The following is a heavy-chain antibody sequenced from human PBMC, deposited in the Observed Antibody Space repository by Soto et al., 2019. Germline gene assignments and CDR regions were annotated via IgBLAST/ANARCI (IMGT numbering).Heavy chain of an antibody. CDR2: AYYRSQWFY. CDR1: GDSVSSNSAA. D-gene: IGHD3-10*01. Sequence: SQTLSLTCAISGDSVSSNSAAWNWIRQSPSRGLEWLGRAYYRSQWFYDSAVSVKSRITVIPDTSKNQFSLKLSSVTAADTAVYYCARGAHPPMVRGVPAFDYWGQGTLVTVSS. CDR3: ARGAHPPMVRGVPAFDY. J-gene: IGHJ4*02. V-gene: IGHV6-1*01.